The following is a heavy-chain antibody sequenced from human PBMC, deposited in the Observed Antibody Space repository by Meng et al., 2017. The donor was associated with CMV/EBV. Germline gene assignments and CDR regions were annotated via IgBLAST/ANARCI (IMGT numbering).Heavy chain of an antibody. CDR2: IRYDGSNK. J-gene: IGHJ4*02. CDR3: AKDPGLVITYFDY. Sequence: GGSLRLSCAAFGFTLSSYGMHWVRQAPGKGLEWVASIRYDGSNKYYADSVKGRFTISRDKSKNTLYLQMNSLRAEDTAVYYCAKDPGLVITYFDYWGQGTLVTVSS. D-gene: IGHD3/OR15-3a*01. CDR1: GFTLSSYG. V-gene: IGHV3-30*02.